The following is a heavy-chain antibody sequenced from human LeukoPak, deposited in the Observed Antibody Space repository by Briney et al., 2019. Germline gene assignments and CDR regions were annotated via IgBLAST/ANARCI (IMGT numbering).Heavy chain of an antibody. D-gene: IGHD3-10*01. CDR2: IYYRGNS. V-gene: IGHV4-59*11. CDR3: ARALRGAYYYYYYMDV. J-gene: IGHJ6*03. CDR1: GGSISGHH. Sequence: SETLSLTCSVSGGSISGHHWTWIRQAPGKGLEWIGHIYYRGNSNYNPSLQSRVTISLDMSKNQFSLKLSSVTAADTAVYYCARALRGAYYYYYYMDVWGKGTTVTVSS.